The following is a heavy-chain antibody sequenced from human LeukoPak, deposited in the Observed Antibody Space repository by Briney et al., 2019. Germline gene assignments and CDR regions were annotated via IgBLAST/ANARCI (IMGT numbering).Heavy chain of an antibody. J-gene: IGHJ4*02. Sequence: KASETLSLTCAVYGGSFSGYYWSWIRQPPGKGLEWIGEINHRGGTDYNPSLIGRVTISVGTSKSQLSLRLSSVTAADTAVYYCARGRITVFGVVLPLDQWGQGNLVTVSS. CDR2: INHRGGT. CDR3: ARGRITVFGVVLPLDQ. CDR1: GGSFSGYY. V-gene: IGHV4-34*01. D-gene: IGHD3-3*01.